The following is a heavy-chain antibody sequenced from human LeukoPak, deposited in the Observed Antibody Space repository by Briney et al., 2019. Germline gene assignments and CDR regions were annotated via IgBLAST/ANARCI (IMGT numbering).Heavy chain of an antibody. V-gene: IGHV2-5*02. D-gene: IGHD3-10*01. CDR3: AHQNLYTSGNSFDY. CDR1: GFSLSTRGVG. CDR2: IYWDDDK. J-gene: IGHJ4*02. Sequence: ESGPTLVNPTQTLTLTCTFSGFSLSTRGVGVGWIRQPPGKALEWLALIYWDDDKRYSPSLKSRLTITKDTSKNQMVLTLTNMDPVDTATYYCAHQNLYTSGNSFDYWGQGTLVTVSS.